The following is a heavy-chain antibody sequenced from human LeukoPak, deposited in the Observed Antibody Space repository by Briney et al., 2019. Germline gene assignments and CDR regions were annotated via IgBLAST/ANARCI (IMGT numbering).Heavy chain of an antibody. Sequence: ASVKVSCKASGYAFTGYYMHWVRQAPGQGLEWMGWINPNSGGTNYAQKFQGRVTMTRDTSISTAYMELSRLRSDDTAVYYCARDPVDLDCSGGSCGWGQGTLVTVSS. CDR3: ARDPVDLDCSGGSCG. J-gene: IGHJ4*02. CDR2: INPNSGGT. D-gene: IGHD2-15*01. CDR1: GYAFTGYY. V-gene: IGHV1-2*02.